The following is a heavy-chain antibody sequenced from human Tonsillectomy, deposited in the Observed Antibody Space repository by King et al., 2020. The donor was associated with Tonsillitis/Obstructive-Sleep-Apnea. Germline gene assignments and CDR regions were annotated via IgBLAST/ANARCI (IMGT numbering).Heavy chain of an antibody. CDR3: AKVLHGYYYYADV. CDR1: GFTFRSYA. Sequence: VQLVESGGGLVQPGGSLRLSCAASGFTFRSYAMYWVRQAPGKGLEWVSGIGGSGGSTFYADSVKGRLTISRDNSKNTLYLQVNSLRAEDTAIYFCAKVLHGYYYYADVWGKGTTVTVSS. CDR2: IGGSGGST. V-gene: IGHV3-23*04. J-gene: IGHJ6*03.